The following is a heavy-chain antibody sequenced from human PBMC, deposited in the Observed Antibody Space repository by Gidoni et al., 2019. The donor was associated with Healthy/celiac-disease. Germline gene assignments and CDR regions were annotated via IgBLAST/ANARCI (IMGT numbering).Heavy chain of an antibody. Sequence: EVQLVESGGGLVKPGGSLSLSCAASGFTFRSHSLNWVRQAPGKGLEWVSSLSSSSSYIYYADAVKGRVTSSRDNAKNSLYLQRNSVRAEDTAVYYCARDHKSYDFWSGYPYYYYYYYMDVWGKGTTVTVSS. J-gene: IGHJ6*03. D-gene: IGHD3-3*01. CDR2: LSSSSSYI. CDR3: ARDHKSYDFWSGYPYYYYYYYMDV. V-gene: IGHV3-21*01. CDR1: GFTFRSHS.